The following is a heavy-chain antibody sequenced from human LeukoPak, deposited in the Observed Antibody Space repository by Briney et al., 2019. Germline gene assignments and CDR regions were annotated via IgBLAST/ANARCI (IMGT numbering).Heavy chain of an antibody. D-gene: IGHD6-19*01. CDR3: AGSSGWFYNWFDP. J-gene: IGHJ5*02. CDR2: IYYSGST. CDR1: GGSISSGDYY. V-gene: IGHV4-30-4*08. Sequence: PSQTLSLTCTVSGGSISSGDYYWSWIRQPPGKGLEWIGYIYYSGSTYYNPSLKSRVTISVDTSKNQFSLKLSSVTAADTAVYYCAGSSGWFYNWFDPWGQGTPVTVSS.